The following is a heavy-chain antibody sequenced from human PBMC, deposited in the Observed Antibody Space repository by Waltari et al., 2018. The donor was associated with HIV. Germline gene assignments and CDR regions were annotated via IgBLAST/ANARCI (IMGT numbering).Heavy chain of an antibody. CDR1: GFRFRSYS. J-gene: IGHJ4*02. CDR2: MSDDTRYP. Sequence: EVKLVESGGGLIQPRGSLRLSCATSGFRFRSYSMNWVGQAPGEGLEWIAYMSDDTRYPYYADSVKGRFTISSDNAEDSVYLQMTNLRVEDTAVYYCVRDYKWAFDYWGQGTRVTVSS. CDR3: VRDYKWAFDY. D-gene: IGHD1-20*01. V-gene: IGHV3-48*01.